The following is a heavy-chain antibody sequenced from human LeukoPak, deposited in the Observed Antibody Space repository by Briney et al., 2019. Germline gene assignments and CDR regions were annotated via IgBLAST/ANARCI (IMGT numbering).Heavy chain of an antibody. CDR1: GYTFITYY. Sequence: ASVKISCKASGYTFITYYMYWVRQAPGQGLEWMGIIKPSGGTTNYAQKFQGRVTMTRDTSTSTVYMELSSLRSEDTAVYYCARDSDYYYGMDVWGQGTTVTVSS. J-gene: IGHJ6*02. V-gene: IGHV1-46*01. CDR3: ARDSDYYYGMDV. CDR2: IKPSGGTT.